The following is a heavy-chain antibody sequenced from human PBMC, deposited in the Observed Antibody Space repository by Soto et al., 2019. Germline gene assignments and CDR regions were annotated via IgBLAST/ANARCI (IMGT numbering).Heavy chain of an antibody. Sequence: SETLSLTCIVSGYSVSSSDYYWVWIRQPPGKGLEWIGSIFYSGLTYYNPSLKSRVTLSVDTSKNHFSVRLNSVTAADTAVYYCAPLTVSLSGPYGIHVWGQGTTVTVSS. D-gene: IGHD2-15*01. V-gene: IGHV4-39*01. CDR3: APLTVSLSGPYGIHV. J-gene: IGHJ6*02. CDR2: IFYSGLT. CDR1: GYSVSSSDYY.